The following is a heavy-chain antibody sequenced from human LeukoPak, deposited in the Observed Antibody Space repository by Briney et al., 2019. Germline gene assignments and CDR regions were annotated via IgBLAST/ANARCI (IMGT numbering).Heavy chain of an antibody. CDR3: ARARIAVAGPFDY. CDR2: INAGNGYT. Sequence: ASVKVSCKASGYTFTAYAVYWVGQVPGQRLEGMGWINAGNGYTKYSQKFQGRVTITRDTSASTTYMELSSLRSEDTAVYYCARARIAVAGPFDYWGQGTLVTVSS. CDR1: GYTFTAYA. D-gene: IGHD6-19*01. J-gene: IGHJ4*02. V-gene: IGHV1-3*01.